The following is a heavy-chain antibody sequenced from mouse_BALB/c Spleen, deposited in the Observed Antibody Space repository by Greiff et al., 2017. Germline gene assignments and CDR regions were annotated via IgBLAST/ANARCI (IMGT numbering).Heavy chain of an antibody. Sequence: EVKLVESGGGLVQPGGSLKLSCAASGSTFSSYTMSWVSQTPEKRLDGVAYISNGGGSTYYPDTVKGRFTISRANAQDTLYLQMSSLKSEDTAMYYCARHDGSSLYFDYGGQGTTLTVSS. D-gene: IGHD1-1*01. J-gene: IGHJ2*01. CDR2: ISNGGGST. V-gene: IGHV5-12-2*01. CDR3: ARHDGSSLYFDY. CDR1: GSTFSSYT.